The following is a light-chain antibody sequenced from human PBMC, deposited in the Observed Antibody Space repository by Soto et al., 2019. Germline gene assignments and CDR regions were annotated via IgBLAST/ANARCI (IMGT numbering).Light chain of an antibody. V-gene: IGLV2-11*01. J-gene: IGLJ1*01. CDR3: CTDAGTYKV. Sequence: QSALTQPRSVSGSPGQSVTISCTGTSSDIGAYNYVSWYQQHPDKAPKLMIYHVSKRPSGVPDRFSGSKSGNAASLTISGLQAEDEADYYCCTDAGTYKVFRTGTKVTVL. CDR2: HVS. CDR1: SSDIGAYNY.